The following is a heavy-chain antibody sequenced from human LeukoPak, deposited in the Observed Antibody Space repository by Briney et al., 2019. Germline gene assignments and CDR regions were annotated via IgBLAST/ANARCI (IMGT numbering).Heavy chain of an antibody. CDR1: GYTFTGYY. CDR2: INPNSGGT. Sequence: ASVKVSCKASGYTFTGYYMHWVRQAPGQGLEWMGWINPNSGGTNYAQKFQGRVTITRDTSISTAYMELSRLRSDDTAVYYCARDRERGYYYYYMDVWGKGTTVTVSS. D-gene: IGHD3-10*01. J-gene: IGHJ6*03. V-gene: IGHV1-2*02. CDR3: ARDRERGYYYYYMDV.